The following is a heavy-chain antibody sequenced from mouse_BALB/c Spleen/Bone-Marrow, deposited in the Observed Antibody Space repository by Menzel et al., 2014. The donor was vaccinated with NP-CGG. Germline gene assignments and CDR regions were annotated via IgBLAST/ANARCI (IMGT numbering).Heavy chain of an antibody. CDR3: ARVIRYESYFDY. CDR2: IWAGGST. CDR1: GFSLTSYS. Sequence: QVQLQQSGPGLVAPSQSLSITCIVSGFSLTSYSVHWVRQPPGKGLEWLGVIWAGGSTNYNSALMSRLSISKDNSKSQVFLRMNSLQTDDTAMYYCARVIRYESYFDYWGQGTTLTVSS. J-gene: IGHJ2*01. D-gene: IGHD2-14*01. V-gene: IGHV2-9*02.